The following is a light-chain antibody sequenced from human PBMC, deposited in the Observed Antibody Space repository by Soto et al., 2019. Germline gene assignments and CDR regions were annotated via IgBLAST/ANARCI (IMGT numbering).Light chain of an antibody. Sequence: EIVLTQSPGTLSLSPGERATLSCRASQSVTSSYLAWYQQKPGQAPRLLIYDASTKATGIPDRFSGSGSETDFTLTISRLEPEDVAVYYCQQYGSSPPWPFGQGTKVEIK. V-gene: IGKV3-20*01. CDR3: QQYGSSPPWP. CDR1: QSVTSSY. J-gene: IGKJ1*01. CDR2: DAS.